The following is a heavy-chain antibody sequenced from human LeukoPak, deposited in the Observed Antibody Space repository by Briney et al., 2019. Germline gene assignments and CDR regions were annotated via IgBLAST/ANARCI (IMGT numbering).Heavy chain of an antibody. J-gene: IGHJ4*02. CDR3: AKDQRAYYYGSGSYQVDY. V-gene: IGHV3-23*01. D-gene: IGHD3-10*01. CDR2: ISGSGDSA. Sequence: GGSLRLSCAASGFTFSNFAMSWVRQAPGKGLEWVSVISGSGDSADYADSVKGRFTLSRDNSENTLYLQMNSLRVEGTAVYYCAKDQRAYYYGSGSYQVDYWGQGTLVTVSS. CDR1: GFTFSNFA.